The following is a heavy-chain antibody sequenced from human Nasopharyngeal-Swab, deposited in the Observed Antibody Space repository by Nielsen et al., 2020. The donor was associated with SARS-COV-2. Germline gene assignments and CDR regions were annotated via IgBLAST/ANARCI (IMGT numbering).Heavy chain of an antibody. Sequence: SLKISCAASGFTFDDYAMHWVRQAPGKGLEWVSGISWNSGSIGYADSVKGRFTISRDNAKNSLYLQMNSLRAEDTALYYCASDSSSWYAYFDYWGQGTLVTASS. D-gene: IGHD6-13*01. J-gene: IGHJ4*02. V-gene: IGHV3-9*01. CDR3: ASDSSSWYAYFDY. CDR1: GFTFDDYA. CDR2: ISWNSGSI.